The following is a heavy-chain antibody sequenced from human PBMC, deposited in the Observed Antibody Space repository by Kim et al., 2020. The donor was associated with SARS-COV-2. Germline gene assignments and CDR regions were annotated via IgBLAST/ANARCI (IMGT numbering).Heavy chain of an antibody. Sequence: SETLSLTCAGSGGSFSGYFWSWIRQSPGKGLEWIGEINHTGSTNYTPSLKSRATISVDTSKNQFSLRLTSVTAADTAVYYCARPSPPVRHFYYWGQGTLV. CDR2: INHTGST. D-gene: IGHD6-6*01. J-gene: IGHJ4*02. V-gene: IGHV4-34*01. CDR1: GGSFSGYF. CDR3: ARPSPPVRHFYY.